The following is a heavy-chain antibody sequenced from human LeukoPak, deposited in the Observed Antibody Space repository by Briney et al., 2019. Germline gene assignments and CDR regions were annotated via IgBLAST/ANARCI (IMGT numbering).Heavy chain of an antibody. CDR2: IYYGGST. D-gene: IGHD7-27*01. CDR1: GGSISSTGYY. Sequence: SETLSLTCTVSGGSISSTGYYWGWIRQPPGKGLEWIGSIYYGGSTYYDPSLKSRVTISIDTSKNHFSLNLSSVIAADTAVYHCARQGSDRNWEYYFDYWGQGILVTVSS. J-gene: IGHJ4*02. CDR3: ARQGSDRNWEYYFDY. V-gene: IGHV4-39*01.